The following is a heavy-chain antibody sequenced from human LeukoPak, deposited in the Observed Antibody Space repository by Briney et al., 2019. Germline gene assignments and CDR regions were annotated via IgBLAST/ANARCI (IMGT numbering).Heavy chain of an antibody. CDR1: GFTFSSYW. CDR3: ARVSLWFGEYDYYYYGMDV. D-gene: IGHD3-10*01. CDR2: ISTDGSST. V-gene: IGHV3-74*01. Sequence: GGSLRLSCAASGFTFSSYWMHWVRQAPGKGLVWVSRISTDGSSTNSADSVKGRFTISRDNAKNTLYLQMNSLRAEDTAVYYCARVSLWFGEYDYYYYGMDVWGQGTTVTVSS. J-gene: IGHJ6*02.